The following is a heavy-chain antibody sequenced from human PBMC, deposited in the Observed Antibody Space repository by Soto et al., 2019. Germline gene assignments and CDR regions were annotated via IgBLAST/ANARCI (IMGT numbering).Heavy chain of an antibody. D-gene: IGHD3-16*02. V-gene: IGHV4-38-2*02. Sequence: SETLSLTCTVSGYSISRGYYWGWIRQPPGKGLQWIGTIYHDGTTYSNPSLNGRVTISVSTSQNRFSLTLRSVTAADTAVYYCARVPYHYTRGTYRPRWFDPWGQGTLVTVSS. CDR1: GYSISRGYY. J-gene: IGHJ5*02. CDR3: ARVPYHYTRGTYRPRWFDP. CDR2: IYHDGTT.